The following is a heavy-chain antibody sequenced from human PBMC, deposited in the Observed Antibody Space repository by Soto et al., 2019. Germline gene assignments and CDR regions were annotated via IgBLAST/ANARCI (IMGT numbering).Heavy chain of an antibody. V-gene: IGHV1-2*02. J-gene: IGHJ4*02. CDR2: VHPDSGGT. CDR3: ARGAQGFFPVSGIYFYFDH. Sequence: ASVKVSCKASGYIFTDHLIHWVRQSPGQGLQWVGWVHPDSGGTNVAQAFQDRVTMTADTSITTAYMDLARLRPDDTAIFYCARGAQGFFPVSGIYFYFDHWGQGTPVTVSS. CDR1: GYIFTDHL. D-gene: IGHD3-22*01.